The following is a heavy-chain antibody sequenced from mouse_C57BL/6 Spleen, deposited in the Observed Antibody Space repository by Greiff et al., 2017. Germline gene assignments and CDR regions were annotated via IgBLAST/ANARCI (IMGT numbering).Heavy chain of an antibody. D-gene: IGHD1-1*01. CDR2: IDPSDSYT. Sequence: QVHVKQPGAELVMPGASVKLSCKASGYTFTSYWMHWVKQRPGQGLEWIGEIDPSDSYTNYNQKFKGKSTLTVDKSSSTAYMQLSSLTSEDSAVYYCARGSLHGAMDYWGQGTSVTVSS. V-gene: IGHV1-69*01. CDR3: ARGSLHGAMDY. CDR1: GYTFTSYW. J-gene: IGHJ4*01.